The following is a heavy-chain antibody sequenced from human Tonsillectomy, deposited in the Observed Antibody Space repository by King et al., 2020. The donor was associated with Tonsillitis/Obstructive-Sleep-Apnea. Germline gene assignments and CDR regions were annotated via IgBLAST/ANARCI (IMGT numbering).Heavy chain of an antibody. CDR2: IYSGGST. Sequence: EVQLVESGGGLIQPGGSLRLSCAASGFTVSSNYMSWVRQAPGKGLEWVSVIYSGGSTYYADSVKGRFTIYRDNSKNTLYLQMNSLRAEDTAVYYCARDTYQLLGVYGMDVWGQGTTVTVSS. D-gene: IGHD2-2*01. CDR1: GFTVSSNY. V-gene: IGHV3-53*01. J-gene: IGHJ6*02. CDR3: ARDTYQLLGVYGMDV.